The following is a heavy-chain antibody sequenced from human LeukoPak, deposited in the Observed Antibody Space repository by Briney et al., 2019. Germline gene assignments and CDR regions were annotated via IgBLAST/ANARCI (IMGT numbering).Heavy chain of an antibody. Sequence: SVKVSCKASGGTFSSYAISWVRQAPGQGLGWMGGIIPIFGTANYAQKFQGRVTITADKSTSTAYMELSSLRSEDTAVYYCARTRSSSSSWYGQFDYWGQGTLVTVSS. J-gene: IGHJ4*02. CDR1: GGTFSSYA. CDR3: ARTRSSSSSWYGQFDY. V-gene: IGHV1-69*06. CDR2: IIPIFGTA. D-gene: IGHD6-13*01.